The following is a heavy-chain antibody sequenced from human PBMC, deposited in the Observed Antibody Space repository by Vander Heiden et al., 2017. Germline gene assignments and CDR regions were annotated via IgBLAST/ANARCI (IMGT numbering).Heavy chain of an antibody. D-gene: IGHD5-12*01. V-gene: IGHV3-21*01. J-gene: IGHJ4*02. Sequence: EVQLVESGGGLVKPGGSLRLSCAASGFTFSSYSMNWVRQAPGKGLEWVSSISSSSSYIYYADSVKGRFTISRDNAKNSLYLQMNSLRAEDTAVYYCARALATITEDYDYWGQGTLVTVSS. CDR2: ISSSSSYI. CDR3: ARALATITEDYDY. CDR1: GFTFSSYS.